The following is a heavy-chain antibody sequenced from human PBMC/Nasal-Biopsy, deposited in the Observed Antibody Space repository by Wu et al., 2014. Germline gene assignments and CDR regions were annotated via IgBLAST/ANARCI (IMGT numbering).Heavy chain of an antibody. Sequence: VSGDSISKSKYFWAWIRQPQARELEWIGYIFYSGSTNYNPSLKSRVTISIDTSKNQFSLKLRSVAAADTAVYYCARTGIFGVVSGYDYWGQGTLVTVSS. CDR2: IFYSGST. J-gene: IGHJ4*02. D-gene: IGHD3-3*01. CDR3: ARTGIFGVVSGYDY. V-gene: IGHV4-61*05. CDR1: GDSISKSKYF.